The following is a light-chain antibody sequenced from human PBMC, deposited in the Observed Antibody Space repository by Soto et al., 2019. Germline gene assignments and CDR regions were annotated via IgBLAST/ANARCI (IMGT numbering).Light chain of an antibody. CDR2: DAS. CDR3: HQYDTYSWT. CDR1: QTISSW. J-gene: IGKJ1*01. Sequence: DIHMTQSPSTLSASVGDRVTIPCRPSQTISSWLAWYQQKPGKAPKLLIYDASNLESGIPSRFSGSGSGTEFTLTISSLQPDDFATYYCHQYDTYSWTFGQGTKVDIK. V-gene: IGKV1-5*01.